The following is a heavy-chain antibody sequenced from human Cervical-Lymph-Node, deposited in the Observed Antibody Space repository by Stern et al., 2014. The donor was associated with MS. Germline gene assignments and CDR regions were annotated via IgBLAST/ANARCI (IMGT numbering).Heavy chain of an antibody. Sequence: EKLEESGPGLVKPSETLSLSCTVSGASVSSGRYYWNWIRQPPGKGLEYIGYIYHSGSTNYSPSLKSRVTMSLDTSKNLFSLKLSSVTAADSAVYYCASYMDSSGYLAYFDSWGQGALVTVSS. CDR1: GASVSSGRYY. J-gene: IGHJ4*02. V-gene: IGHV4-61*01. D-gene: IGHD3-22*01. CDR2: IYHSGST. CDR3: ASYMDSSGYLAYFDS.